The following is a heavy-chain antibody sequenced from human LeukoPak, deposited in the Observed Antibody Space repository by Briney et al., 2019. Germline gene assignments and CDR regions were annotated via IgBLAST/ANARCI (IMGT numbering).Heavy chain of an antibody. J-gene: IGHJ4*02. CDR2: IYYSGST. CDR1: GGSISSGDYY. D-gene: IGHD4-17*01. Sequence: PSQTLSLTCTVSGGSISSGDYYWSWIRQPPGKGLEWIGYIYYSGSTYYNPSLKGRVTISVDTSKNQFSLKLSSVTAADTAVYYCARQYGDYGMLDYWGQGTLVTVSS. CDR3: ARQYGDYGMLDY. V-gene: IGHV4-30-4*01.